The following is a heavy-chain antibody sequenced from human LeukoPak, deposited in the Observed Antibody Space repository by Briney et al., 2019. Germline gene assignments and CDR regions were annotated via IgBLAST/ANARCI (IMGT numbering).Heavy chain of an antibody. CDR3: ARTGYSSGWYGGFDI. CDR1: GYSFTNYW. J-gene: IGHJ3*02. Sequence: GESLKISCKGSGYSFTNYWIGWVRQMPGKGLDWMGIIYPGDSDTRYSPSFQGQVTISADKSISTAYLQWSTLKASDTAMYYCARTGYSSGWYGGFDIWGQGTLVTVSS. V-gene: IGHV5-51*01. CDR2: IYPGDSDT. D-gene: IGHD6-19*01.